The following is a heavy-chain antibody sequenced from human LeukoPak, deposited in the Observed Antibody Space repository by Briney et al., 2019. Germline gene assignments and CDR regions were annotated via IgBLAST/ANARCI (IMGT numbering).Heavy chain of an antibody. J-gene: IGHJ6*03. Sequence: ASVKVSCKASGGTFSSYAISWVRQAPGQGLEWMGWISAYNGNTNYAQKLQGRVTMTTDTSTSTAYMELRSLRSDDTAVYYCARVVGTYYYYMDVWGKGTTVTVSS. D-gene: IGHD1-1*01. CDR3: ARVVGTYYYYMDV. V-gene: IGHV1-18*01. CDR1: GGTFSSYA. CDR2: ISAYNGNT.